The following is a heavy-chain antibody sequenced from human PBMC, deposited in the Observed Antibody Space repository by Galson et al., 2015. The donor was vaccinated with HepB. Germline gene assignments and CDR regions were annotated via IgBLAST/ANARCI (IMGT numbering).Heavy chain of an antibody. J-gene: IGHJ4*02. CDR1: GFTFSSYA. V-gene: IGHV3-64D*06. D-gene: IGHD5-18*01. CDR3: VKGRTPWIPRCYFDY. Sequence: SLRLSCAASGFTFSSYAMHWARQAPGKGLEYVSAISSNGGSTYYADSVKGRFTISRDNSKNTLYLQMSSLRAEDTAVYYCVKGRTPWIPRCYFDYWGQGTLVTVSS. CDR2: ISSNGGST.